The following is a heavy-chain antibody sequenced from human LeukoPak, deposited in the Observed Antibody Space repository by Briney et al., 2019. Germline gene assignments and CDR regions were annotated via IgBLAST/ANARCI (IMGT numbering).Heavy chain of an antibody. D-gene: IGHD6-13*01. J-gene: IGHJ4*02. Sequence: GGSLRLSCAASGFTFSSYAMSWVRQAPAKGLEWVSAISGSGGSTYYADSVKGRFTISRDNSKNTLYLQMNSLRAEDTAVYYCAKDGSSWPTQPLDYRGQGTLVTVSS. CDR2: ISGSGGST. CDR1: GFTFSSYA. V-gene: IGHV3-23*01. CDR3: AKDGSSWPTQPLDY.